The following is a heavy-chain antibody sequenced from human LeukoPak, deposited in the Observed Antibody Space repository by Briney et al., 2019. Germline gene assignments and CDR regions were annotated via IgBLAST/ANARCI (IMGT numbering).Heavy chain of an antibody. J-gene: IGHJ4*02. CDR3: ARDRAWQLPPGY. Sequence: SETLSLTCTVSAASISSYYWSWIRQPPGKGLEWIGYIYYSGSTNYNPSLKSRVTISIDTSKNQFSLKLTSVTAVDTAVYYCARDRAWQLPPGYWGQRTLVTVSS. D-gene: IGHD2-15*01. CDR2: IYYSGST. V-gene: IGHV4-59*01. CDR1: AASISSYY.